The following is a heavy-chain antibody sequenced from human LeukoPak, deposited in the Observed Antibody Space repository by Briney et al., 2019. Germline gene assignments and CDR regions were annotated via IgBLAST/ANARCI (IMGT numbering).Heavy chain of an antibody. J-gene: IGHJ4*02. V-gene: IGHV1-46*01. CDR1: GYTFTSYY. CDR2: INPSGGGT. D-gene: IGHD6-19*01. Sequence: ASVKVSCKASGYTFTSYYMHWVRQAPGQGLEWMGIINPSGGGTSYAQKFQGRVTMTRDTSTSTVYMELSSLRSEDTAVYYCARDQVAVAAPDYWGQGTLVTVSS. CDR3: ARDQVAVAAPDY.